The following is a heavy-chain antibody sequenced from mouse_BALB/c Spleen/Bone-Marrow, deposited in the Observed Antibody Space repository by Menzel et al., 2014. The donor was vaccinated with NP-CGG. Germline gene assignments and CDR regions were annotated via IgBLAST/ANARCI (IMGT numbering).Heavy chain of an antibody. CDR2: INPDSKTK. CDR3: ARMGYYGWLAY. D-gene: IGHD1-1*01. CDR1: GFDFRTYW. V-gene: IGHV4-1*02. J-gene: IGHJ3*01. Sequence: EVMLVESGGGLVQPGGFLKLSCAASGFDFRTYWMSWGRQAPGKGLEWIGEINPDSKTKNYAPSLKDKFIISRDNAKNTLYLQMSKVRSEDTALYYCARMGYYGWLAYWGQGTLVAVSA.